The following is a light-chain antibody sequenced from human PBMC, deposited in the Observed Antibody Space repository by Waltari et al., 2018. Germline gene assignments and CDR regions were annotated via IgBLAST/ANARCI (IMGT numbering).Light chain of an antibody. CDR3: QQYCSSILYT. CDR1: QSHTKRY. Sequence: EVVLTQSPATLSLSPGESATLSCRASQSHTKRYLACYQQKPGQAPRLLIYGAASRAASIPDRFSGSGSATDFTLIISRLEPDDFAVYYCQQYCSSILYTFGQGTKLEIK. CDR2: GAA. V-gene: IGKV3-20*01. J-gene: IGKJ2*01.